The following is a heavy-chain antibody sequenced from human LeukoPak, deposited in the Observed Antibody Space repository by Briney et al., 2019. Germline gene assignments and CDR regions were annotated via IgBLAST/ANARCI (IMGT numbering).Heavy chain of an antibody. CDR1: GGSFSGYY. CDR2: INHSGST. CDR3: ARGLYDILTGYNAPFDY. Sequence: SETLSLTCAVYGGSFSGYYWSRIRQPPGKGLEWIGEINHSGSTNYNPSLKSRVTISVDTSKNQFSLKLSSVTAADTAVYYCARGLYDILTGYNAPFDYWGQGTLVTVSS. D-gene: IGHD3-9*01. V-gene: IGHV4-34*01. J-gene: IGHJ4*02.